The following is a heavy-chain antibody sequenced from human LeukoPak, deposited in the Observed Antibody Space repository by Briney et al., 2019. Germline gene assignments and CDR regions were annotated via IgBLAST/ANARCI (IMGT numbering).Heavy chain of an antibody. D-gene: IGHD1-26*01. Sequence: SETLSLTCTVSGYSISSGYYWGWIRQPPGKGLEWIGSIYHSGSTYYNPSLKSRVTISVDTSKNQFSLKLSSVTAADTAVYYCARRNLVGARGAFDFWGQGTMVTVSS. CDR2: IYHSGST. V-gene: IGHV4-38-2*02. CDR3: ARRNLVGARGAFDF. CDR1: GYSISSGYY. J-gene: IGHJ3*01.